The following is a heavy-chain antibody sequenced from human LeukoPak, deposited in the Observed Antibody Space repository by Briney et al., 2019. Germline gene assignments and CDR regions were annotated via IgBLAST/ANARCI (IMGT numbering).Heavy chain of an antibody. V-gene: IGHV4-4*07. CDR1: GGSISSYY. Sequence: PSETLSLTCTVSGGSISSYYWSWIRQPAGKGLEWIGRIYTSGSTNYNPSLKSRVTMSVDTSKNQFSLKLSSVTAADTAVYYCARGTGTITMVRGVIIPLDYWGQGTLVTVSS. J-gene: IGHJ4*02. CDR2: IYTSGST. CDR3: ARGTGTITMVRGVIIPLDY. D-gene: IGHD3-10*01.